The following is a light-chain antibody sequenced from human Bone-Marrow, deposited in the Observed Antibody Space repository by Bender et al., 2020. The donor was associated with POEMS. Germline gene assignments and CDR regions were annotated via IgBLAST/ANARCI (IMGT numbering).Light chain of an antibody. J-gene: IGLJ3*02. CDR1: SSDVGGYNS. V-gene: IGLV2-14*03. CDR2: DVF. Sequence: QSALTQPASVSGSPGQSITVSCTGSSSDVGGYNSVSWYQQHPGKAPKLMIYDVFYRPSGVSNRFSGFKSGNTASLTISGLQAEDEADYYCISYTTSNTRVFGGGTKLTVL. CDR3: ISYTTSNTRV.